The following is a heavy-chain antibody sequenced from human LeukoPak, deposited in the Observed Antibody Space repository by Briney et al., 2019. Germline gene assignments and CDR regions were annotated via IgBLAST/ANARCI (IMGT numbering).Heavy chain of an antibody. D-gene: IGHD4-23*01. CDR2: IYYSGST. V-gene: IGHV4-59*01. CDR3: ARGLTTVVTPYAFDI. CDR1: GGSISSYY. J-gene: IGHJ3*02. Sequence: SETLSLTCTVSGGSISSYYWSWIRQPPGKGLEWIGYIYYSGSTNYNPSLKSRVTISVDTSKNQFSLKLSSVTAADTAVYYCARGLTTVVTPYAFDIWGQGTMVTVSS.